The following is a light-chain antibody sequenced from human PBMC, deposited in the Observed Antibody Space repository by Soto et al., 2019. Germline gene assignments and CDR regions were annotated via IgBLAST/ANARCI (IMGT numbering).Light chain of an antibody. CDR3: QQRINWPLT. CDR2: DAS. V-gene: IGKV3-11*01. J-gene: IGKJ4*01. CDR1: QSVSSF. Sequence: EIVLTQSPATLSLSPGERATLSCRASQSVSSFLACYQQKPGQAPRLLIYDASNRATGIPTRFSGSGSGTDFTLTISSLEPEDFAVYYCQQRINWPLTFGGGTKVEIK.